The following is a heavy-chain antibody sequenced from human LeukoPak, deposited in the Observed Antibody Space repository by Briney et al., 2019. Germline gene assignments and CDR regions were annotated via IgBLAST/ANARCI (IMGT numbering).Heavy chain of an antibody. Sequence: SETLSLTCSVSGGSVSSYYWSWIRQPPGKGLEWIGYIYTSGSSGSTNYNPSLKSRVTISVDTSKNQFSLKLSSVTAADTAVYYCAGNRTVSAFDYWGQGTLVTVSS. V-gene: IGHV4-4*09. J-gene: IGHJ4*02. CDR3: AGNRTVSAFDY. CDR1: GGSVSSYY. CDR2: IYTSGSSGST. D-gene: IGHD4-11*01.